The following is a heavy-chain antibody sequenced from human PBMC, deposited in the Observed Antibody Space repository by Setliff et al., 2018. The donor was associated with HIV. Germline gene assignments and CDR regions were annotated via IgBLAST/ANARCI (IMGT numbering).Heavy chain of an antibody. CDR3: AIPFMTNGDYIFDY. V-gene: IGHV1-69*13. D-gene: IGHD4-17*01. J-gene: IGHJ4*02. Sequence: ASVKVSCKASGGTFSSYAISWVRQAPGQGLEWMGGIIPIFGTANYAQKFKGRVTITADESTSTAYMELSSLRSEDTAVYYCAIPFMTNGDYIFDYWGQGTQVTVSS. CDR2: IIPIFGTA. CDR1: GGTFSSYA.